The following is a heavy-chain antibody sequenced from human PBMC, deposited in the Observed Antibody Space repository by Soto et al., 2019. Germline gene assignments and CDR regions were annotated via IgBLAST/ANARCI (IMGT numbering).Heavy chain of an antibody. CDR1: GFSFGGYA. CDR2: ISGGGGST. V-gene: IGHV3-23*01. CDR3: AKTESFNGYYNAFDY. D-gene: IGHD3-9*01. Sequence: GGSLRLSCAASGFSFGGYAVTWVRQAPGKGLEWVSAISGGGGSTYYADSVKGRFTISRDNSKNTVYLQMNSLRAGDTALYYCAKTESFNGYYNAFDYWGQGARVTVYS. J-gene: IGHJ4*02.